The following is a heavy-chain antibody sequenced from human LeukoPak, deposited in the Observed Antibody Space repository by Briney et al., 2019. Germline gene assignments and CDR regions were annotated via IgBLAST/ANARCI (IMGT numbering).Heavy chain of an antibody. CDR2: ISSSSSYI. J-gene: IGHJ3*02. Sequence: GGTLRLSCAASGFTFSSYGMSWVRQAPGKGLEWVSSISSSSSYIYYADSVKGRFTISRDNAKNSVYLQMNSLRAEDTAVYYCATMTTNDAFDIWGQGTMVTVSS. CDR3: ATMTTNDAFDI. CDR1: GFTFSSYG. D-gene: IGHD3-3*01. V-gene: IGHV3-21*01.